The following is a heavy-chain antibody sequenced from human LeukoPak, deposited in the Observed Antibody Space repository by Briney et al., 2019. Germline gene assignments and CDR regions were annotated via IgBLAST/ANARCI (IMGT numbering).Heavy chain of an antibody. D-gene: IGHD2-2*01. CDR3: ARVNCSSTSCSGGWFDP. CDR1: GYTFTSYY. V-gene: IGHV1-46*01. CDR2: INPSGGSI. J-gene: IGHJ5*02. Sequence: ASVKVSCKASGYTFTSYYMHWVRQAPGQGLEWMGIINPSGGSISYAQKFQGRVTMTRDTSTSTVYMELSSLRSEDTAVYYCARVNCSSTSCSGGWFDPWGQGTLVTVSS.